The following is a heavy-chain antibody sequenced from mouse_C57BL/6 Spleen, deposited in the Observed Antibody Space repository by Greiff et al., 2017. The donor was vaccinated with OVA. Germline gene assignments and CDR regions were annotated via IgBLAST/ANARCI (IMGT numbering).Heavy chain of an antibody. D-gene: IGHD4-1*01. Sequence: EVKLVESGPGLVKPSQSLSLTCSVTGYSITSGYYWNWIRQFPGNKLEWMGYISYDGSNNYNPSLKNRISITRDTSKNQFFLKLNSVTTEDTATYYCARNWAPWYFDVWGTGTTVTVSS. CDR1: GYSITSGYY. CDR2: ISYDGSN. J-gene: IGHJ1*03. CDR3: ARNWAPWYFDV. V-gene: IGHV3-6*01.